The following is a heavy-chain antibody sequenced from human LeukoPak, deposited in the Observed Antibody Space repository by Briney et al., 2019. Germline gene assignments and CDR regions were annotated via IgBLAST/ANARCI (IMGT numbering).Heavy chain of an antibody. CDR1: GGTFSSYA. Sequence: SVKVSCKASGGTFSSYAISWVRQAPGQGLEWMGGIIPIFGTANYAQKFQGRVTITADESTSTAYMELSSLRSEDTAVYYCARDRLGVVNEFDHWGQGTLVTVSS. D-gene: IGHD3-3*01. CDR3: ARDRLGVVNEFDH. CDR2: IIPIFGTA. V-gene: IGHV1-69*13. J-gene: IGHJ4*02.